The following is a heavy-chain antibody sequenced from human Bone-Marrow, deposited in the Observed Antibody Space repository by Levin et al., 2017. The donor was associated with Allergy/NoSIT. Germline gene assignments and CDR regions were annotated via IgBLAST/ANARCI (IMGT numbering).Heavy chain of an antibody. D-gene: IGHD3-10*01. Sequence: PGGSLRLSCSGSGFRFSNYAIHWVRQSPGKGLEHVSTVGSAGLTTFYADSVKGRFTISRDNSKNTVYLQLSSLTTADTALYYCVKGARGVRGGETARRWAWGQGTLVTVTS. V-gene: IGHV3-64D*06. J-gene: IGHJ4*02. CDR1: GFRFSNYA. CDR3: VKGARGVRGGETARRWA. CDR2: VGSAGLTT.